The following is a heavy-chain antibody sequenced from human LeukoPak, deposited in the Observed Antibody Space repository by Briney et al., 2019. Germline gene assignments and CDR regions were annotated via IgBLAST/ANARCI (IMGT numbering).Heavy chain of an antibody. V-gene: IGHV4-34*01. CDR3: ARAVGVRGVIFFGRLGRWFDP. J-gene: IGHJ5*02. CDR2: INHSGTT. D-gene: IGHD3-10*01. CDR1: GGSFSGYY. Sequence: KPSETLSLTCAVYGGSFSGYYWSWIRQPPGKGLEWIGEINHSGTTNYNPSLKSRVTISVDTSKNQFSLKLSSVTAADTAVYYCARAVGVRGVIFFGRLGRWFDPWGQGTLVTVSS.